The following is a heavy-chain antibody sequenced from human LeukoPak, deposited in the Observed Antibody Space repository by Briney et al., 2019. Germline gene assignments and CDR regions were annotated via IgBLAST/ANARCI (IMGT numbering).Heavy chain of an antibody. D-gene: IGHD3-3*01. V-gene: IGHV4-38-2*02. Sequence: SETLSLTCTVSGYSISSGHYWGWIRQPPGKGLEWIGEGSESGGTKFNPSLKSRVTISADTSKNQFSLKLNSVTAADTAVYYCAKNGQSGFSFDPWGQGTLVTVSS. CDR1: GYSISSGHY. CDR3: AKNGQSGFSFDP. J-gene: IGHJ5*02. CDR2: GSESGGT.